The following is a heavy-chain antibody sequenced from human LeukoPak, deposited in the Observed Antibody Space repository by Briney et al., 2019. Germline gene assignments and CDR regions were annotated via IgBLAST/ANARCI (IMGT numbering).Heavy chain of an antibody. CDR1: GGSFSGYY. CDR3: AIWFGDSYYYYYYMDV. J-gene: IGHJ6*03. CDR2: IYYSGST. Sequence: SETLSLTCAVYGGSFSGYYWTWIRQPPGKGLEWIGSIYYSGSTYYNPSLKSRVTISVDTSKNQFSLKLSSVTAADTAVYYCAIWFGDSYYYYYYMDVWGKGTTVTVSS. D-gene: IGHD3-10*01. V-gene: IGHV4-34*01.